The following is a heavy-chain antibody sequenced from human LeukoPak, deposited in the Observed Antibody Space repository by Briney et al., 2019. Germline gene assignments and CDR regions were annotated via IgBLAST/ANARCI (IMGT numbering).Heavy chain of an antibody. CDR1: GDSIDSGGHY. CDR2: ISYSEST. CDR3: ARVIYESSGYFVLLAGYFDL. D-gene: IGHD3-22*01. Sequence: PSETLSLTCSVSGDSIDSGGHYWSWIRQRPGTGLEWIGYISYSESTYYKPSLRCRLTISLDTSENQFSLKLTSVTAADTAVYYCARVIYESSGYFVLLAGYFDLWGRGTLVTVSS. J-gene: IGHJ2*01. V-gene: IGHV4-31*03.